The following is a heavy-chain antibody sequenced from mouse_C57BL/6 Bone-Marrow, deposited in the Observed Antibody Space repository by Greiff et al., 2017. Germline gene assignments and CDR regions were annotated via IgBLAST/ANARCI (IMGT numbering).Heavy chain of an antibody. CDR1: GFSLSTSGLG. CDR2: IYWDDDK. CDR3: ARSSYSSGVAWFAY. J-gene: IGHJ3*01. Sequence: QVTLKVSGPGILQSSQTLSLTCSFSGFSLSTSGLGVSWIRQPSGKGLEWLAHIYWDDDKRYNPSLKSRLTISKDTSRNQVFLKITSVDTADTATDYCARSSYSSGVAWFAYWGQGTLVTVSA. V-gene: IGHV8-12*01. D-gene: IGHD3-2*02.